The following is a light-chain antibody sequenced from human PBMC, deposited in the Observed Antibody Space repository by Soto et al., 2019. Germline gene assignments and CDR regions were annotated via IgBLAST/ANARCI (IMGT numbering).Light chain of an antibody. CDR1: ENVGTN. CDR3: QQYNNWGLS. Sequence: IVLTQSPATMSVSPGERVTLSCRASENVGTNLAWYQQRPGQPPRLLIYGSSTRATGISATFSGSGSMTEFTLTISILQSEDSAVYYCQQYNNWGLSFGGGTRVEIK. V-gene: IGKV3D-15*01. CDR2: GSS. J-gene: IGKJ4*01.